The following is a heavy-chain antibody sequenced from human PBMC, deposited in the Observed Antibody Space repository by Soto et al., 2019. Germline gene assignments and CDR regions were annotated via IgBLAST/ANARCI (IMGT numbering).Heavy chain of an antibody. J-gene: IGHJ4*02. CDR2: IIPIFGTA. CDR3: ARVPGGTGSTYYFDY. V-gene: IGHV1-69*06. D-gene: IGHD1-1*01. CDR1: GGTFSSYA. Sequence: ASVKVSCKASGGTFSSYAISWVRQAPGQGLEWMGGIIPIFGTANYAQKFQGRVTITADKSTSTAYMELSSLRSEDTAVYYCARVPGGTGSTYYFDYWGQGTLVTVSS.